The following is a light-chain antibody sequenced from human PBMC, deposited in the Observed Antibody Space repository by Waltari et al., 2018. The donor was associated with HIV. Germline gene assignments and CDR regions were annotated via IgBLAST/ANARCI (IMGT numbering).Light chain of an antibody. CDR2: KKN. Sequence: QSVLTQPPSAPATPGQTVTISCSGTRTNIGSNFVFLYQQFPGTAPKLLMYKKNKRFSGVPDRVSGSKSGTSASLAISGLRSEDEAVYYCAAWDDSLRGHVVFGGGTNLTV. J-gene: IGLJ2*01. CDR1: RTNIGSNF. CDR3: AAWDDSLRGHVV. V-gene: IGLV1-47*01.